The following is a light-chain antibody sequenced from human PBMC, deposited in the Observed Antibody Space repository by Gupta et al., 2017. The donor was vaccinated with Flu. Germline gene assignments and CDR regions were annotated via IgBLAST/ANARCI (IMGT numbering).Light chain of an antibody. Sequence: DIQMTQSPSTLSASVGDRVTITCRASQSISSWLAWYQQKPGKAPKLLIYKASILESGVPSRFSGSGSGTEFTLTISSLQPDDLAAYYCQQYEAYPLTFGGGTKVGSN. CDR2: KAS. CDR1: QSISSW. J-gene: IGKJ4*01. V-gene: IGKV1-5*03. CDR3: QQYEAYPLT.